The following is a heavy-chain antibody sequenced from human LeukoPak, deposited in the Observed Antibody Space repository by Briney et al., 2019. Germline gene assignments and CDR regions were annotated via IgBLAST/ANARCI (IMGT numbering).Heavy chain of an antibody. Sequence: PSETLSLTCTVSGGSLSSYYWSWIRQPPGQGLEWIGYIYYSGSTNYNPSLKSRVTISVDTSKNQFSLKLSSVTAADTAVYYCARENYYDSSGYWDYWGQGTLVTVSS. J-gene: IGHJ4*02. CDR1: GGSLSSYY. CDR3: ARENYYDSSGYWDY. D-gene: IGHD3-22*01. CDR2: IYYSGST. V-gene: IGHV4-59*01.